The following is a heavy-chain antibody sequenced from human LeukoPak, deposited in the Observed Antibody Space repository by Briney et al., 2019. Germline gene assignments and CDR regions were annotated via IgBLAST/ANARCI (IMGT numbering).Heavy chain of an antibody. J-gene: IGHJ4*02. Sequence: ASVKVSCKASGYTFTGYYMHWVRQAPGQGLEWMGWINPNSGDTNYAQKFQGRVTMTSDTSINTAYMELTRLRSDDTAVYCCAREAAGADYWGQGTLVTVSS. CDR2: INPNSGDT. V-gene: IGHV1-2*02. CDR1: GYTFTGYY. CDR3: AREAAGADY. D-gene: IGHD6-19*01.